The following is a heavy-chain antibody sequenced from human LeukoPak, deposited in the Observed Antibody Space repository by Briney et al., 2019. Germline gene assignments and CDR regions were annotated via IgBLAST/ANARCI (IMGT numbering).Heavy chain of an antibody. J-gene: IGHJ4*02. CDR1: GYTFTGYY. CDR2: INPNSGGT. V-gene: IGHV1-2*02. D-gene: IGHD3-9*01. Sequence: GASVKASCKASGYTFTGYYMHWVRHAPGQGLEWMGWINPNSGGTNYAQKFQGRVTMTRDTSISTAYMELSRLRSDDTAVYYCARGTGLVPYYDILTGYHQFDYWGQGTLVTVSS. CDR3: ARGTGLVPYYDILTGYHQFDY.